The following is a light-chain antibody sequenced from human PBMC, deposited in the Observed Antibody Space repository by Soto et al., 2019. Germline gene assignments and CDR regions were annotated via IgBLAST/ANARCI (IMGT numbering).Light chain of an antibody. Sequence: DIQMTQSPPSLSASVGERVTITCRASQSITTYLNWYQQKPGKAPRLLIYAASSLQSGVPSRFSGSGSGTDFTLTISSLQPEDFATYYCQQTYSTPPYTFGQGTKLEI. CDR3: QQTYSTPPYT. V-gene: IGKV1-39*01. J-gene: IGKJ2*01. CDR1: QSITTY. CDR2: AAS.